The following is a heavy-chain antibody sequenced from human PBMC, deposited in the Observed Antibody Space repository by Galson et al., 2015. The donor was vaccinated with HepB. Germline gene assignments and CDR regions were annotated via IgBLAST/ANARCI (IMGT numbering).Heavy chain of an antibody. Sequence: SETLSLTCTVSGASVSGGVFPWTWIRQSPGKGLEWIGYIFYNGSTNHNPSLKSRVTMSVDTSKSQFSLKLRPVTAADTAVYYCARDSPIRGYGVDVWGQGTTVTVSS. CDR3: ARDSPIRGYGVDV. D-gene: IGHD2-21*01. V-gene: IGHV4-61*08. CDR1: GASVSGGVFP. J-gene: IGHJ6*02. CDR2: IFYNGST.